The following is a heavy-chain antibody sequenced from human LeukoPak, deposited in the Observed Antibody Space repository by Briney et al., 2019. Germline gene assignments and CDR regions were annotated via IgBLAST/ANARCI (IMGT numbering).Heavy chain of an antibody. CDR3: ASSNSSLGGLYFDY. CDR1: GGTFSSYA. V-gene: IGHV1-69*04. Sequence: SVKVSCKASGGTFSSYAISWVRQAPGQGLEWMGRIIPILGIANYAQKFQGRVTITADKSTSTAYMELSSLRSEDTAVYYCASSNSSLGGLYFDYWGQGTLVTVSS. D-gene: IGHD4-23*01. J-gene: IGHJ4*02. CDR2: IIPILGIA.